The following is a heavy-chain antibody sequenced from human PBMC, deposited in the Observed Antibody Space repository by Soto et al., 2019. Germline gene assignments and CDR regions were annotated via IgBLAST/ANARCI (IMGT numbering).Heavy chain of an antibody. CDR1: EFTVSSNY. J-gene: IGHJ6*02. CDR2: IYGGGST. Sequence: GGSLRLSCAASEFTVSSNYMNWVRQAPGKGLECVSTIYGGGSTYYADSVKGRFTISRDNSKNTLYLQMSNLRAEDTAVYYCAGRVGATNYGMDVWGQGTTVTVSS. V-gene: IGHV3-53*01. D-gene: IGHD1-26*01. CDR3: AGRVGATNYGMDV.